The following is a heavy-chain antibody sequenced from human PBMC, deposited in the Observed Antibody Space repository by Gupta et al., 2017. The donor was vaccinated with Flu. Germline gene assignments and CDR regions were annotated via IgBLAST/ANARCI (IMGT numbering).Heavy chain of an antibody. CDR3: ARDDESRDYYYGGAFDR. CDR1: GYPFTGYY. CDR2: INPNRGVT. V-gene: IGHV1-2*06. J-gene: IGHJ3*02. Sequence: QVQLVQSGAEVTKPGASVKVSCKASGYPFTGYYLHWVRQAPGKGLGGRGRINPNRGVTTYAHKCQGRVTMTRDASSSTIDMELSRLRSDDTALYYWARDDESRDYYYGGAFDRWGQGTMVTVSS. D-gene: IGHD3-22*01.